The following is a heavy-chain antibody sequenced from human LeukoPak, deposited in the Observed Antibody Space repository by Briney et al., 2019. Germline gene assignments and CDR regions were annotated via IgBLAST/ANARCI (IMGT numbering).Heavy chain of an antibody. CDR2: ISDYNGNT. Sequence: ASVEVSCKASGYTFTSYGISWVRQAPGQGLEWMGWISDYNGNTNYAQKLQGRVTMTTDTSTSTPYMELRSLRSDDTAVYYCARDLYRDSLPVSWFDPWGQGTLVTVSS. CDR3: ARDLYRDSLPVSWFDP. CDR1: GYTFTSYG. D-gene: IGHD4-11*01. V-gene: IGHV1-18*01. J-gene: IGHJ5*02.